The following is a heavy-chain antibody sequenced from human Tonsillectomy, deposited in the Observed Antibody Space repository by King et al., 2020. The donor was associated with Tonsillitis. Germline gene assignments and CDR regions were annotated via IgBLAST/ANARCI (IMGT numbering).Heavy chain of an antibody. Sequence: VQLVESGGGLLQTGGSLRLSCAASGFTFSTDNMNWVRQAPGKGLEWIAYIGSGRNVFSYADSVKGRFTISSDNAKNSLYLQMHSLRAEDTAVYYCARYFYNSGSYPVDTWGRGPLVTVSS. J-gene: IGHJ5*02. CDR1: GFTFSTDN. V-gene: IGHV3-48*01. CDR3: ARYFYNSGSYPVDT. CDR2: IGSGRNVF. D-gene: IGHD3-10*01.